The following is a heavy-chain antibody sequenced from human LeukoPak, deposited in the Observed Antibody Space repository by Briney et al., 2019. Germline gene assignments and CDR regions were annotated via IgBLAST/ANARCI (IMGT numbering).Heavy chain of an antibody. CDR1: GFAFNIFG. V-gene: IGHV3-48*02. D-gene: IGHD3-10*01. CDR3: ARSMVRGGYAFDI. CDR2: ISSSSSTI. Sequence: GGSLRLSCAAPGFAFNIFGMHWVRQAPGKGLEWVSYISSSSSTIYYADSVKGRFTISRDNAKNSLYLQMNSLRDEDTAVYYCARSMVRGGYAFDIWGQGTMVTVSS. J-gene: IGHJ3*02.